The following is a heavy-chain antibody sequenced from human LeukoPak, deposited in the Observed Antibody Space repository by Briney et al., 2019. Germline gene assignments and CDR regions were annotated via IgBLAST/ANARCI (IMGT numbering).Heavy chain of an antibody. Sequence: PGRSLRLSCAASGFTFSSYAMHWVRQAPGKGLEWVAVISYDGSNKYYADSVKGRFTISRDNSKNTLYLQMNSLRAEDTAVYYCARDRLGYGDHPYYFDYWGQGTLVTVSS. V-gene: IGHV3-30-3*01. D-gene: IGHD4-17*01. CDR1: GFTFSSYA. CDR2: ISYDGSNK. J-gene: IGHJ4*02. CDR3: ARDRLGYGDHPYYFDY.